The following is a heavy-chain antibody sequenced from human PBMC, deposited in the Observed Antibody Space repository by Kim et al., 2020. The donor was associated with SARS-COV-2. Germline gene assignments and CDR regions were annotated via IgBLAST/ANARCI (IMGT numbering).Heavy chain of an antibody. V-gene: IGHV4-59*01. Sequence: NPSRTRRLTISVATSKNQFSRRLSSVTAADTAVYYCARDFFGVWDYGMDVWGQGTTVTVSS. CDR3: ARDFFGVWDYGMDV. D-gene: IGHD1-26*01. J-gene: IGHJ6*02.